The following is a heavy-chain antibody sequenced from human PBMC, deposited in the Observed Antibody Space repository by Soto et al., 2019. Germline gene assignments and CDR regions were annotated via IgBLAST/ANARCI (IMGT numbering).Heavy chain of an antibody. D-gene: IGHD6-6*01. J-gene: IGHJ1*01. CDR2: ITPMSGTT. Sequence: GASVKVSCKAPGETFRRDVISWVRQAPGRGLEWLGGITPMSGTTDYAQKFQGRVTISADKSTGTAYFELSSLTFDDTGVYYCARGVSMAGRPGFFHHWGQGSLVTVSS. CDR1: GETFRRDV. V-gene: IGHV1-69*06. CDR3: ARGVSMAGRPGFFHH.